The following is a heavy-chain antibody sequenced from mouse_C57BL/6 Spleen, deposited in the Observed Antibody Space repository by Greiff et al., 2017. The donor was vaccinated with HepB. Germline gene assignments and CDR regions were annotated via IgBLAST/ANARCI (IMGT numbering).Heavy chain of an antibody. D-gene: IGHD1-3*01. V-gene: IGHV5-6*01. CDR1: GFTFSSYG. J-gene: IGHJ3*01. CDR3: ARHAVKGTWFAY. CDR2: ISSGGSYT. Sequence: EVQLVESGGDLVKPGGSLKLSCAASGFTFSSYGMSWVRQTPDKRLEWVATISSGGSYTYYPDSVKGRFTISRDNAKNTLYLQMSSLKSEDTAMYYCARHAVKGTWFAYWGQGTLVTVSA.